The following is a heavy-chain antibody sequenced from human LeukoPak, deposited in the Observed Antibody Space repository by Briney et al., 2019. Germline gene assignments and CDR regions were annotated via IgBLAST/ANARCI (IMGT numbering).Heavy chain of an antibody. J-gene: IGHJ4*02. V-gene: IGHV1-69*13. CDR3: ARSWRFCSGDSCYPIDY. D-gene: IGHD2-15*01. CDR2: IIPIFGTA. CDR1: GGTFSSYA. Sequence: SVKVSCKASGGTFSSYAISWVRQAPGQGLEWMGGIIPIFGTANYAQKFQGRVTITADESTSTAYMELSRLRSDDTAVYYCARSWRFCSGDSCYPIDYWGQGTLVTVSS.